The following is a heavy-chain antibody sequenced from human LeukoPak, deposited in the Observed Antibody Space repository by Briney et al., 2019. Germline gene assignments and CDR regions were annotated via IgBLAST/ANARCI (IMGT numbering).Heavy chain of an antibody. CDR3: ARKRIVGASWFDP. J-gene: IGHJ5*02. V-gene: IGHV1-2*02. Sequence: GASVKVSFKASGYTFTGYYMHWVRQAPGQGLEWMGWINPNSGGTNYAQKFQGRVTITRDTSISTAYMELSRLRSDDTAVYYCARKRIVGASWFDPWGQGTLVTVSS. CDR2: INPNSGGT. CDR1: GYTFTGYY. D-gene: IGHD1-26*01.